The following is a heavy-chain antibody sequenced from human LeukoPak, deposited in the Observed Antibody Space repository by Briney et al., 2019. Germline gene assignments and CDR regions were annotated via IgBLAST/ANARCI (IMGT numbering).Heavy chain of an antibody. CDR2: ISYDGSNK. CDR3: ALTYVRRHPLDY. J-gene: IGHJ4*02. Sequence: GGSLRLSCAASGFTFSSCGMHWVRQAPGKGLEWVAVISYDGSNKYYADSVKGRFTISRDNSKNTLYLQMNSLRAEDTAVYYCALTYVRRHPLDYWGQGTLVTVSS. CDR1: GFTFSSCG. V-gene: IGHV3-30*03. D-gene: IGHD3-16*01.